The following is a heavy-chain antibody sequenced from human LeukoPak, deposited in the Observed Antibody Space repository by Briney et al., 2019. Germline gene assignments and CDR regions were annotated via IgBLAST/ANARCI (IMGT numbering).Heavy chain of an antibody. CDR1: GYTFTAYY. D-gene: IGHD4-11*01. Sequence: LGASVKVSCKASGYTFTAYYMHWVRQAPGQGLEWMGWINPNSGGTNYAQKFQGRVTMTRDTSISTAYMEVSRLRSDDTAVYYCATTVTTLYYYYYMDVWGRGTTVTVSS. CDR2: INPNSGGT. CDR3: ATTVTTLYYYYYMDV. J-gene: IGHJ6*03. V-gene: IGHV1-2*03.